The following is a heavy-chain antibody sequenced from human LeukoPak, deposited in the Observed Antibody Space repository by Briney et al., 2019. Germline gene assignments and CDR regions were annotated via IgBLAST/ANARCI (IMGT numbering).Heavy chain of an antibody. CDR3: AKDSGYDFWSGYNWFDP. D-gene: IGHD3-3*01. V-gene: IGHV3-9*01. J-gene: IGHJ5*02. CDR2: ISWNSGSI. CDR1: GFAFDDYA. Sequence: PGGSLRLSCAASGFAFDDYAMHWVRQAPGKGLEWVSGISWNSGSIGYADSVKGRFTISRDNAKNSLYLQMNSLRAEGTALYYCAKDSGYDFWSGYNWFDPWGQGTLVTVSS.